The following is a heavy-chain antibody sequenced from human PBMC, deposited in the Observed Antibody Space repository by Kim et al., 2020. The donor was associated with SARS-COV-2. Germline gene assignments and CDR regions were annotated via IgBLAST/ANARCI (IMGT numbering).Heavy chain of an antibody. J-gene: IGHJ6*02. CDR2: ISSSGNTI. V-gene: IGHV3-48*03. CDR3: ASGALTDYYYGMDV. Sequence: GGSLRLSCAASGFTFSSCDMNWVRQAPGKGLEWVSYISSSGNTIKYADSVKGRFTISRDTAKNSLFLQMNTLRAEDTAVYYCASGALTDYYYGMDVWGQGTTVTVSS. D-gene: IGHD3-16*01. CDR1: GFTFSSCD.